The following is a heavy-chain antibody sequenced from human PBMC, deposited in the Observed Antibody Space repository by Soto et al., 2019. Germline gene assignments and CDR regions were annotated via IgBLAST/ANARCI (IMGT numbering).Heavy chain of an antibody. V-gene: IGHV5-51*01. CDR2: IYPGDSDT. D-gene: IGHD1-26*01. CDR3: ARLHSASYHSPLRY. J-gene: IGHJ4*02. CDR1: GYSFTNYR. Sequence: GESLKISCKGSGYSFTNYRIGWVRQMPGKGLEWMRIIYPGDSDTRYSPSFQGQVTISADRSISTAYVQWSILKASDSAMYYCARLHSASYHSPLRYWGQGTLVTVSS.